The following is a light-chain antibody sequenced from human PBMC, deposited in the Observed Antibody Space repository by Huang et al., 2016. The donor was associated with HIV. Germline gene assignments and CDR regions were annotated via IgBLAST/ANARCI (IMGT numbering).Light chain of an antibody. CDR1: QTVFYRSTNKNY. CDR2: WAS. J-gene: IGKJ4*01. Sequence: DIVMTQSPDSLAVSLGERAAINCKSSQTVFYRSTNKNYLAWYQQKPGQPPKLLIYWASTRESGVPDRFSGSGSGTDFTLTIRSLQAEDVAVYYCQQYYSNPLTFGGGTRVEIK. V-gene: IGKV4-1*01. CDR3: QQYYSNPLT.